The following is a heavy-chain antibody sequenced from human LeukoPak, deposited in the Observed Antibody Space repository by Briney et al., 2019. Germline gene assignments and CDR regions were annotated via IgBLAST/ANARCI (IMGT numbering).Heavy chain of an antibody. CDR2: IWNDGSNK. Sequence: GGCLRLSRAASRFTFSSYGMHGVRPAPRGGREWVAVIWNDGSNKYNADSVKGGFTISRDNSKNTLYLQMNILRAEDTAVYYCARDLGDSGSYAFCDYWGQGTLVTVSS. J-gene: IGHJ4*02. CDR3: ARDLGDSGSYAFCDY. D-gene: IGHD3-10*01. CDR1: RFTFSSYG. V-gene: IGHV3-33*01.